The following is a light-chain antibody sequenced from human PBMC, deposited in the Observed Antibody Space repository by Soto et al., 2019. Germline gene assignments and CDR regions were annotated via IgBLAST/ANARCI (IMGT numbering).Light chain of an antibody. V-gene: IGLV2-11*01. CDR3: RSYAGSYIYV. Sequence: QSVLTQPRSVSGSPGQSVTISCTGTSSDVGGYDYVCWYHQHPGKAPKPKIFDVNRRPSGVPDRFSASKSGNTASLTISWLQDEDEADYYCRSYAGSYIYVFVNGTKLTVL. CDR2: DVN. J-gene: IGLJ1*01. CDR1: SSDVGGYDY.